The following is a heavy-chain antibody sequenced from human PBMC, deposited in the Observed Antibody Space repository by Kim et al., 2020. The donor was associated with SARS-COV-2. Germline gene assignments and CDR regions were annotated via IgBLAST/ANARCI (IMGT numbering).Heavy chain of an antibody. CDR1: GFTFDDYA. D-gene: IGHD3-3*01. V-gene: IGHV3-9*01. Sequence: GGSLSLSCAASGFTFDDYAMHWVRQAPGKGLEWVSGISWNSGSIGYADSVKGRFTISRDNAKNSLYLQMNSLRAEDTALYYCAKDITYDFWYYFDYWGQG. CDR3: AKDITYDFWYYFDY. CDR2: ISWNSGSI. J-gene: IGHJ4*02.